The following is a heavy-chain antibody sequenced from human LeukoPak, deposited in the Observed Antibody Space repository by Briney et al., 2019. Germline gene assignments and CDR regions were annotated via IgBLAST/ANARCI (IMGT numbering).Heavy chain of an antibody. J-gene: IGHJ4*02. CDR2: IYYSGST. Sequence: SETLSLTCTVSGGSISSSSYYWSWIRQPPGKGLEWIGYIYYSGSTNYNPSLKSRVTISVDTSKNQFSLKLSSVTAADTAVYYCARQGGSGSFDLDYWGQGTLVTVSS. CDR1: GGSISSSSYY. D-gene: IGHD3-10*01. CDR3: ARQGGSGSFDLDY. V-gene: IGHV4-61*05.